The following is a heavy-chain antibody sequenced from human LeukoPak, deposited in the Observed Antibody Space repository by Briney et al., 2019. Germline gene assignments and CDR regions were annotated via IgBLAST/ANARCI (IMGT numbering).Heavy chain of an antibody. CDR1: GFTFDDYA. D-gene: IGHD3-9*01. CDR3: AKGAPSLRYFDWLAYFDY. CDR2: ISGDGGST. V-gene: IGHV3-43*02. J-gene: IGHJ4*02. Sequence: GGSLRLSCAASGFTFDDYAMHWVRQAPGKGLEWVPLISGDGGSTYYADSVKGRFTISRDNSKNSLYLQMNSLRTEDTALYYCAKGAPSLRYFDWLAYFDYWGREPWSPSPQ.